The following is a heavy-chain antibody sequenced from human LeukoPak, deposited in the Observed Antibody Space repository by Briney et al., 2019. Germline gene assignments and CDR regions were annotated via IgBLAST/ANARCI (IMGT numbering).Heavy chain of an antibody. CDR1: GGSISSYY. CDR3: ARVLDPLYDSSGYYDYAFDI. V-gene: IGHV4-59*01. CDR2: IYYSGST. D-gene: IGHD3-22*01. J-gene: IGHJ3*02. Sequence: SETLSLTCTVSGGSISSYYWSWLRQPPGKGLEWIGYIYYSGSTNYNPSLKSRVTISVDTSKNQFSLKLSSVTAADTAVYYCARVLDPLYDSSGYYDYAFDIWGQGTMVTVSS.